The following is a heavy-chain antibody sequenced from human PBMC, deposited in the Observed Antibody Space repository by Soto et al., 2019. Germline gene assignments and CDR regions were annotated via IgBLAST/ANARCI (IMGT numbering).Heavy chain of an antibody. Sequence: PGGSLRLSCATSGFTFSDYYMSWIRQAPGKGLEWVSYIGTRGTTKYYADSVRGRFTISRDNAKKSLYLQMNSLRADDTAVYYCARDGTEYYGEYYDYWGQGIPVTVSS. CDR2: IGTRGTTK. V-gene: IGHV3-11*01. J-gene: IGHJ4*02. D-gene: IGHD4-17*01. CDR1: GFTFSDYY. CDR3: ARDGTEYYGEYYDY.